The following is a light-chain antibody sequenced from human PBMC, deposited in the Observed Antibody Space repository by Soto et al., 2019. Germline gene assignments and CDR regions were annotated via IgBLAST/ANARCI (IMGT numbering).Light chain of an antibody. V-gene: IGKV1-39*01. CDR3: QQSYSTPIT. CDR1: QSISSY. J-gene: IGKJ5*01. Sequence: DIQMTQSPSSLSASVGDRVTITCRASQSISSYLNWYQQKPGKAPKLLIYSDSSLQSGVPSRFSGSGSGTDFTLTISSLQPEDFATYYCQQSYSTPITFGKGTRLEIK. CDR2: SDS.